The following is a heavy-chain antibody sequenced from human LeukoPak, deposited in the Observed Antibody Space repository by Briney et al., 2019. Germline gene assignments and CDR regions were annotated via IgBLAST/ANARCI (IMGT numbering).Heavy chain of an antibody. V-gene: IGHV3-48*01. CDR2: ISSSSSTI. CDR3: AKALIQTTVTTSYAFDI. CDR1: GFTFSSHS. D-gene: IGHD4-17*01. J-gene: IGHJ3*02. Sequence: GGSLRLSCAASGFTFSSHSMNWVRQAPGKGLEWVSYISSSSSTIYYADSVKGRFTISRDNAKNSLYLQMNSLRAEDTALYYCAKALIQTTVTTSYAFDIWGQGTMVTVSS.